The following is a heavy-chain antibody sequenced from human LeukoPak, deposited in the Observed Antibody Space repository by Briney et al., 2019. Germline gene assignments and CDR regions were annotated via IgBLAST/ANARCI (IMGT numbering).Heavy chain of an antibody. CDR1: GGSFSGYY. CDR2: INHSGST. CDR3: ASGTTVTTYY. Sequence: PSETLSLTCAVYGGSFSGYYWSWIRQPPGKGLEWIGEINHSGSTNYNPSLKSRVTISVDTSKNQFSLKPSSVTAADTAVYYCASGTTVTTYYWGQGTLVTVSS. V-gene: IGHV4-34*01. J-gene: IGHJ4*02. D-gene: IGHD4-17*01.